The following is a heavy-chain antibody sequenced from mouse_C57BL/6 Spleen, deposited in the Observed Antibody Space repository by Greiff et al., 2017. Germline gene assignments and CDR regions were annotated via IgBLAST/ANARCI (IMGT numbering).Heavy chain of an antibody. CDR2: IDPEDGET. Sequence: EVKLVESGAELVKPGASVKLSCTASGFNIKDYYMHWVKQRTEQGLEWIGRIDPEDGETKYAPKFQGKATITADTSSNTAYLQLSSLTSEDTAVYYCARDPFITTVEFAYWGQGTLVTVSA. CDR1: GFNIKDYY. D-gene: IGHD1-1*01. J-gene: IGHJ3*01. CDR3: ARDPFITTVEFAY. V-gene: IGHV14-2*01.